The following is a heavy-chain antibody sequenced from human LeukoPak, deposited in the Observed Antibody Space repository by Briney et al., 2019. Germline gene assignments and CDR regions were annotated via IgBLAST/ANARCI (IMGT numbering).Heavy chain of an antibody. CDR1: GYTFNTYD. CDR2: MNPNSGNT. CDR3: ARGASRSFDY. D-gene: IGHD5-12*01. V-gene: IGHV1-8*03. J-gene: IGHJ4*02. Sequence: ASVKVSCKASGYTFNTYDINWVRQATGQGLEWMGWMNPNSGNTGYAQKFQGRVTFTRDTSIRTAYMELNSLRSEDTAVYYCARGASRSFDYWGQGTLVTVSS.